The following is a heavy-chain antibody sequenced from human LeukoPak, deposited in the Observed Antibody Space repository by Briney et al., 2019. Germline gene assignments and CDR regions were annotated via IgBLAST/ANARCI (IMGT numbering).Heavy chain of an antibody. D-gene: IGHD5-18*01. Sequence: GGSLRLSCAASGFTLSSYAMSWVRQAPGKGLEGVSAISRSGGSTYYADSVKGRFTISRNNSKNTLSLQMNSLRAEDTAIYYCALAVSKDTGMVRGDYWVQGTLVTVSS. CDR1: GFTLSSYA. CDR3: ALAVSKDTGMVRGDY. J-gene: IGHJ4*02. CDR2: ISRSGGST. V-gene: IGHV3-23*01.